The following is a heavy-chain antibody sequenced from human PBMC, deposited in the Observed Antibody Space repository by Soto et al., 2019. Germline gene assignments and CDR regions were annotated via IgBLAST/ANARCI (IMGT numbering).Heavy chain of an antibody. J-gene: IGHJ6*03. CDR2: IYRGDSGT. Sequence: PGESLRISCKGSGYSFSSDWMGWVRQMPGKGLEWVGSIYRGDSGTRYSPAFQVQGSIATYRAVSTTYLQWSSPKASAPAMYYGERRASAYRSLGVWGKETRVSVSS. CDR3: ERRASAYRSLGV. CDR1: GYSFSSDW. D-gene: IGHD6-6*01. V-gene: IGHV5-51*01.